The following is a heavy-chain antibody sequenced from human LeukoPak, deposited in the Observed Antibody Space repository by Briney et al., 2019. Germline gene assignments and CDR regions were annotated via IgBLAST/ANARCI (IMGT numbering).Heavy chain of an antibody. Sequence: QPGGSLRLSCAASGFTFSSYAMSWVRQAPGKGLEWVSAISGSGGSTYYADSVKGRFTISRDNSKNTLYLQMSSLRAEDTAVYYCVKELLYYDILTGYYPGPTGDYWGQGTLVTVSS. CDR1: GFTFSSYA. J-gene: IGHJ4*02. CDR2: ISGSGGST. CDR3: VKELLYYDILTGYYPGPTGDY. D-gene: IGHD3-9*01. V-gene: IGHV3-23*01.